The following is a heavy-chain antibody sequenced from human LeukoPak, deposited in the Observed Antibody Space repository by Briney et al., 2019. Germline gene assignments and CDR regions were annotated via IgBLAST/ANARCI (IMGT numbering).Heavy chain of an antibody. CDR1: GFTFSSYA. D-gene: IGHD6-13*01. J-gene: IGHJ3*02. CDR3: ARDHSSSWYRGDAFDI. CDR2: ISYDGSNK. V-gene: IGHV3-30*14. Sequence: GGSLRLSCAASGFTFSSYAMHWVRQAPGKGLEWVAVISYDGSNKYYADSVKGRFTISRYNSKNTLYLQMNSLRAEDTAVYYCARDHSSSWYRGDAFDIWGQGTMVTVSS.